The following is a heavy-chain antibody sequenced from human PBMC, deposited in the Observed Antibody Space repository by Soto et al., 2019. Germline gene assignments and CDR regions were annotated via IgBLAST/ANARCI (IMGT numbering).Heavy chain of an antibody. CDR2: IDPSDSYT. D-gene: IGHD3-22*01. V-gene: IGHV5-10-1*01. Sequence: GESLKISCNGSGYSFTSYWISWVRQMPGKGLEWMGRIDPSDSYTNYSPSFQGHVTISADKSISTAYLQWSSLKASDTAMYYCARQSGHYYDSSGYYSYFDYWGQGTLVTVSS. J-gene: IGHJ4*02. CDR3: ARQSGHYYDSSGYYSYFDY. CDR1: GYSFTSYW.